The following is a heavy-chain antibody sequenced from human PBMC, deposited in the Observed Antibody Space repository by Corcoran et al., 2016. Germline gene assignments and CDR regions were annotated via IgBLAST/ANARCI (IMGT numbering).Heavy chain of an antibody. CDR3: ARARYYDFWSGYSYYYGMDV. CDR2: ISSSSSTL. D-gene: IGHD3-3*01. CDR1: GFTFSSYS. Sequence: EVQLVESGGGLVQPGGSLRLSCAASGFTFSSYSMNWVRQAPGKGLEWVSYISSSSSTLYYADSVKGRFTISRDNAKNSLYLQMNSLRDEDTAVYYCARARYYDFWSGYSYYYGMDVWGQGTTVTVSS. J-gene: IGHJ6*02. V-gene: IGHV3-48*02.